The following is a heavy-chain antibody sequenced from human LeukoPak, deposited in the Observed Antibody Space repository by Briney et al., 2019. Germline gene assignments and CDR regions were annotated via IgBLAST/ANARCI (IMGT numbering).Heavy chain of an antibody. Sequence: GGPLKLSCAASGFTFSGSAMHWVRQASGKGLEWVGRIRSKANSYATAYAASVKGRFTISRDDSKNTAYLQMNSLKTEDTAVYYCTSSLAVAGQDDWFDPWGQGTLVTVSS. CDR2: IRSKANSYAT. CDR1: GFTFSGSA. D-gene: IGHD6-19*01. CDR3: TSSLAVAGQDDWFDP. J-gene: IGHJ5*02. V-gene: IGHV3-73*01.